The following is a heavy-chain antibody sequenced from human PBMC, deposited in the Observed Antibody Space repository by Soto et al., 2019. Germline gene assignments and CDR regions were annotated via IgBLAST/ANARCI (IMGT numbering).Heavy chain of an antibody. CDR3: ARAQHYISDSFGLWF. Sequence: QVQLVESGGGVVQPGRSLSLSCTASGFTFNTYPMHWVRQAPGKGLEWVAAVSYDGNDEYYADSVKGRFTISRDNSKSTLYLQMKILRADDTAVFFCARAQHYISDSFGLWFWGQGTLVTVSS. V-gene: IGHV3-30-3*01. CDR2: VSYDGNDE. J-gene: IGHJ4*02. CDR1: GFTFNTYP. D-gene: IGHD3-10*01.